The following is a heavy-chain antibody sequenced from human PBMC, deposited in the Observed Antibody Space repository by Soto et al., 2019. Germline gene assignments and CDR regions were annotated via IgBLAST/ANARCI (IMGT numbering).Heavy chain of an antibody. Sequence: PSETLSLTCTVSGGSINSYYWSWIRQPPGKGLEWIGYIYYSGSTNYNPSIKSRVTISVDTSKNQFSLKLSSVTAADTAVYYCARRYGGNFDYWGQGTLVTVSS. CDR3: ARRYGGNFDY. V-gene: IGHV4-59*01. J-gene: IGHJ4*02. D-gene: IGHD1-26*01. CDR1: GGSINSYY. CDR2: IYYSGST.